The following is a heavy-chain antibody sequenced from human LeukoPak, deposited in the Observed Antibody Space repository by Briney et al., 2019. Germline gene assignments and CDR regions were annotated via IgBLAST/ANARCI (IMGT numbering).Heavy chain of an antibody. Sequence: PGRSLRLSCAASGFTFSSYGMHWVRQAPGKGLEWVAVISYDGSNKYYADSVKGRFTISRDNSKNTLYLQMTSLRAEDTAIYYCANKGVVIASDYWGQGTLVTVSS. J-gene: IGHJ4*02. CDR2: ISYDGSNK. CDR1: GFTFSSYG. V-gene: IGHV3-30*18. CDR3: ANKGVVIASDY. D-gene: IGHD3-3*01.